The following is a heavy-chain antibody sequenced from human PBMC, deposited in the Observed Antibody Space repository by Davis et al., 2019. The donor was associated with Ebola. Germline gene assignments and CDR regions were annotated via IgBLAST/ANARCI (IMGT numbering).Heavy chain of an antibody. J-gene: IGHJ6*02. CDR3: AVWLGELFLYYYSGMDV. Sequence: PGGSLRLSCAASGFTFSTYGMSWVRQAPGKGLEWVSAISGPGGSTYYADSVKGRFTISRDNSKKTLYLQMNSLRAEDTAVYYCAVWLGELFLYYYSGMDVWGQGTTVTVSS. V-gene: IGHV3-23*01. CDR2: ISGPGGST. CDR1: GFTFSTYG. D-gene: IGHD3-10*01.